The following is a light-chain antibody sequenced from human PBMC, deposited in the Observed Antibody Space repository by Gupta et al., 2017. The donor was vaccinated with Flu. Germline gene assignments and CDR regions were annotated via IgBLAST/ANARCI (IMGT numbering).Light chain of an antibody. Sequence: QSVLTQPPSVSAAPGKKVTISCHGSSSNIGNNYVSWYQQLPGTAPKLLIYDNNKRPSGIPDRFSGSKSGTSATLGITGLQTGDEADYYCGTWDSSLSAGVFGGGTKLTVL. CDR3: GTWDSSLSAGV. V-gene: IGLV1-51*01. CDR1: SSNIGNNY. J-gene: IGLJ3*02. CDR2: DNN.